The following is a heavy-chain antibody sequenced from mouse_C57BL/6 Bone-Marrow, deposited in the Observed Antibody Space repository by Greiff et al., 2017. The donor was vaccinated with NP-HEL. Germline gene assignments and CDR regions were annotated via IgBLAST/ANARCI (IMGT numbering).Heavy chain of an antibody. CDR1: GYTFTSYT. CDR2: INPSRGYT. D-gene: IGHD1-1*01. Sequence: QVQLQQSGAELARPGASVKMSCKASGYTFTSYTMHWVKQRPGQGLEWIGYINPSRGYTKYIQKFKDKATLTADKSSSTAYMQLSSLTSEDSAVYYCARGPIYYYGLYYFDYWGQGTTLTVSS. J-gene: IGHJ2*01. V-gene: IGHV1-4*01. CDR3: ARGPIYYYGLYYFDY.